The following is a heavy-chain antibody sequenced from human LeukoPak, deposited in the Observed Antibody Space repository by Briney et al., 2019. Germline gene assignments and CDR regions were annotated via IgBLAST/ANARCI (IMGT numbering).Heavy chain of an antibody. J-gene: IGHJ4*02. CDR3: ARTYSSSPVFFFDY. Sequence: GGSLRLSCAASGFTFSSYEMNWVRQAPGKGLEWVSYISSSGSTIYYADSVKGRFTISRDNSKDTLYLQMNSLRAEDTAVYYCARTYSSSPVFFFDYWGQGTLVTVSS. V-gene: IGHV3-48*03. CDR1: GFTFSSYE. CDR2: ISSSGSTI. D-gene: IGHD6-13*01.